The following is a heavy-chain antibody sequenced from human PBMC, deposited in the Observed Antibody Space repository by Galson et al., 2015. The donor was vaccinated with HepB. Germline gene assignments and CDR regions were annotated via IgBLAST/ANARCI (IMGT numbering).Heavy chain of an antibody. CDR2: IKQDGSEK. CDR1: GFTFSSFR. V-gene: IGHV3-7*01. CDR3: ARVFGGYDILTGYYSPGGYGLDV. Sequence: SLRLSCAASGFTFSSFRMSWVRQAPGKGLEWVANIKQDGSEKYYVDSVKGRFTISRDNAKNSLYLQMNSLRAEDTAVYYCARVFGGYDILTGYYSPGGYGLDVWGQGTTVTVSS. D-gene: IGHD3-9*01. J-gene: IGHJ6*02.